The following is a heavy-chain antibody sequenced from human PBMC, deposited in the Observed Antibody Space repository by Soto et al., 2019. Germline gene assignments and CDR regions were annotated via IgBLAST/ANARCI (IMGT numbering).Heavy chain of an antibody. Sequence: SETLSLTCVVSGNAIITTNCLMLVRHAPGKVLEWIGEIYHSGSTNYNPSLKSRVTISVDKSKNQFSLKLSSVTAADTAVYYCARDVGYHYDGSPSGQFDFWGQGTLVTVSS. V-gene: IGHV4-4*02. CDR1: GNAIITTNC. D-gene: IGHD3-22*01. CDR3: ARDVGYHYDGSPSGQFDF. CDR2: IYHSGST. J-gene: IGHJ4*02.